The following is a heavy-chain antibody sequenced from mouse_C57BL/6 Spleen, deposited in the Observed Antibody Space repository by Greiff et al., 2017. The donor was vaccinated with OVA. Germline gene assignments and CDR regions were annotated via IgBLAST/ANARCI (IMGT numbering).Heavy chain of an antibody. J-gene: IGHJ3*01. Sequence: EVQLQQSVAELVRPGASVKLSCTASGFNLKNTYMHWVKQRPEQGLEWIGRIDPANGNTKYAPKFQGKATITADTSSNTAYLQLSSLTSEDTAIYYCARELPEYDGSSSVAYWGQGTLVTVSA. CDR3: ARELPEYDGSSSVAY. D-gene: IGHD1-1*01. CDR2: IDPANGNT. CDR1: GFNLKNTY. V-gene: IGHV14-3*01.